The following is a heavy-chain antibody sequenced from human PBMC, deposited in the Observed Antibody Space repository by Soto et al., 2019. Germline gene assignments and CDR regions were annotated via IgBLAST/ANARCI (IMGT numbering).Heavy chain of an antibody. D-gene: IGHD2-15*01. Sequence: GGSLRLSCAASGFTFSNYAMSWVRQAPGKGLEWVSGISGGGGSPYYTDSVKGRFTISRDNSKNTLYLQMNSLRAEATAVYYCGKDGVWDPTGLYCSGGRCRFDYWGQGTLVTVSS. CDR1: GFTFSNYA. V-gene: IGHV3-23*01. CDR2: ISGGGGSP. J-gene: IGHJ4*02. CDR3: GKDGVWDPTGLYCSGGRCRFDY.